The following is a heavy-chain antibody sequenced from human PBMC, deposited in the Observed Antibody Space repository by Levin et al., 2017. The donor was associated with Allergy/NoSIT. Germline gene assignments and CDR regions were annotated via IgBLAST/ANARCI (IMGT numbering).Heavy chain of an antibody. J-gene: IGHJ5*02. Sequence: SVKVSCKASGGTFSSYAISWVRQAPGQGLEWMGGIIPIFGTANYAQKFQGRVTITADESTSTAYMELSSLRSEDTAVYYCASYTGSSGWNNWFDPWGQGTLVTVSS. CDR3: ASYTGSSGWNNWFDP. CDR2: IIPIFGTA. V-gene: IGHV1-69*13. CDR1: GGTFSSYA. D-gene: IGHD6-19*01.